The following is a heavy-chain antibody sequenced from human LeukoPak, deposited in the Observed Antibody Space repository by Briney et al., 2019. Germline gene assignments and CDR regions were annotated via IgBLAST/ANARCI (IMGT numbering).Heavy chain of an antibody. V-gene: IGHV3-13*01. CDR2: ISIAGDS. J-gene: IGHJ3*02. Sequence: GGSLRLSCAASGFMFSTYDMHWVRQATGKRLEWVSSISIAGDSYYPGSVKDRFTISRENANNSLYLQMNNVRAGDTAVYYCARGSRRYFDWLFHIGLFDIRGQGTMVTVSS. CDR3: ARGSRRYFDWLFHIGLFDI. CDR1: GFMFSTYD. D-gene: IGHD3-9*01.